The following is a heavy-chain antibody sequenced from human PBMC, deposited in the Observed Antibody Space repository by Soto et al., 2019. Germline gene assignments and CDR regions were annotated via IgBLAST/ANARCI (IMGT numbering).Heavy chain of an antibody. CDR2: ISSSSSYI. V-gene: IGHV3-21*01. D-gene: IGHD5-12*01. J-gene: IGHJ4*02. CDR1: GFTFNSYS. Sequence: PGWSLRLSCAASGFTFNSYSMNWVRQAPGKGLEWVSSISSSSSYIYYADSVKGRFTISRDNAKNSLYLQMNSLRAEDTAVYYCARDPRSEMATTEGRYWGQGTLVTVSS. CDR3: ARDPRSEMATTEGRY.